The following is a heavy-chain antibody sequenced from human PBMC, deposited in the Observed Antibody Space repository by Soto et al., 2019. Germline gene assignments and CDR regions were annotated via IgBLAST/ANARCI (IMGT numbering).Heavy chain of an antibody. J-gene: IGHJ4*02. Sequence: EVQLVESGGGLVQRGGSLRLSCAASGFTFSSFSMNWVRQAPGRGLEWISYIGGGGRLISYADAVKGRFAISRDNAQNSLYLQMDSRRDEDTAVYYCARDRGWAFDCWGQGTLVTVSS. CDR3: ARDRGWAFDC. CDR1: GFTFSSFS. V-gene: IGHV3-48*02. D-gene: IGHD6-19*01. CDR2: IGGGGRLI.